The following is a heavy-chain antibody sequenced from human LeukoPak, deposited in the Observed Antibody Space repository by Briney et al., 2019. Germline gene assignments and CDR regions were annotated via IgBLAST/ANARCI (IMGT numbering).Heavy chain of an antibody. CDR2: IKIGEGTT. CDR3: SRSFYSSSWYYFDL. J-gene: IGHJ4*02. V-gene: IGHV1-18*01. Sequence: ASVKVSCKASGYTFTSYDINWVRQAPGQGPEWMGWIKIGEGTTHSAQKFQDRVSMARDRSSNTAFLELRSLRSDDTAVYFCSRSFYSSSWYYFDLWGQGTLVTVSS. CDR1: GYTFTSYD. D-gene: IGHD6-13*01.